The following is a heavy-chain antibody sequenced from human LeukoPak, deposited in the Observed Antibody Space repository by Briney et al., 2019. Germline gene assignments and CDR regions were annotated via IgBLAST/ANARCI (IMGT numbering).Heavy chain of an antibody. CDR3: AKGSSYYGSGSYYNDAFDYMDV. J-gene: IGHJ6*03. Sequence: GRSLRLSCAASGFTFSSYAMSWVRQAPGKGLEWVSAISGSGGSTYYADSVKGRFTISRDNSKNTLYLQMNSLRAEDTAVYYCAKGSSYYGSGSYYNDAFDYMDVWGKGTTVTVSS. D-gene: IGHD3-10*01. CDR1: GFTFSSYA. V-gene: IGHV3-23*01. CDR2: ISGSGGST.